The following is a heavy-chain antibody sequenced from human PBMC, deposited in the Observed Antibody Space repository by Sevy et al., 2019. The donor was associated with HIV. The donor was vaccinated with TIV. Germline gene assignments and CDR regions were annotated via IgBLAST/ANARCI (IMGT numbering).Heavy chain of an antibody. CDR2: IYDSGRT. V-gene: IGHV4-59*13. J-gene: IGHJ5*02. CDR1: GGSISYYY. Sequence: SETLSLTCTVSGGSISYYYWTWIRQPPGKGLEWIGYIYDSGRTNYNPSLKSRVTISVDTSKNQCSLKLSSVTAADTAVYYCAREGFTSSSFGWFDPWGQGTLVTVSS. D-gene: IGHD6-13*01. CDR3: AREGFTSSSFGWFDP.